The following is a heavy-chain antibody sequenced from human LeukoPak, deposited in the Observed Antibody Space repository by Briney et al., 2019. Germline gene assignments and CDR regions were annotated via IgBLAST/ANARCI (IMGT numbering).Heavy chain of an antibody. V-gene: IGHV1-8*01. J-gene: IGHJ6*03. CDR3: ARGHQLLLVYYYYYMDV. CDR2: MNPNSGNT. Sequence: ASVKVSCKAPGYTFTSYDINWVRQATGQGLEWMGWMNPNSGNTGYAQKFQGRVTMTRNTSISTAYMELSSLRSEDTAVYYCARGHQLLLVYYYYYMDVWGKGTTVTVSS. D-gene: IGHD2-2*01. CDR1: GYTFTSYD.